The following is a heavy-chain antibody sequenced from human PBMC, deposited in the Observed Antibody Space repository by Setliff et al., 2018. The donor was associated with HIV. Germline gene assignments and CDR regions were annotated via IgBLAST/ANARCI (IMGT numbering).Heavy chain of an antibody. J-gene: IGHJ5*02. Sequence: SETLSLTCTVSGGSISSHYWSWIRQPPGKGLEWIGYIYYSGSTNYNPSLKSRVTISVDTSKNQFSLKLSSVTAADTAVNYCARDLLEGSGFLDPWGQGTLVTVSS. V-gene: IGHV4-59*11. CDR1: GGSISSHY. CDR3: ARDLLEGSGFLDP. CDR2: IYYSGST. D-gene: IGHD3-22*01.